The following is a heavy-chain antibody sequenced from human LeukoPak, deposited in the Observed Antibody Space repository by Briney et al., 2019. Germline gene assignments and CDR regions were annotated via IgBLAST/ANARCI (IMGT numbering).Heavy chain of an antibody. D-gene: IGHD2-2*01. V-gene: IGHV4-4*07. J-gene: IGHJ6*02. CDR1: GGSISSYY. CDR2: IYTSGST. CDR3: ARGEREYCSSTSCSDSNYYYYYGMDV. Sequence: SETLSLTCTVSGGSISSYYWSWIRQPAGKGLEWIGRIYTSGSTNYNPSLKSRVTMSVDTSKNQFSLKLSSVTAADTAVYYCARGEREYCSSTSCSDSNYYYYYGMDVWGQGTTVTVSS.